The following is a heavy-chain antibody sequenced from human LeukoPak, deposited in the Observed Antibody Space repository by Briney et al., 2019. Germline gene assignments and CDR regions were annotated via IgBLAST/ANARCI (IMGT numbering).Heavy chain of an antibody. Sequence: SETLSLTCTVSGASISSQYWSWIRKTPGKGLEWIAYIHHTETSMYNPSLKSRVTISIDTSMNQFSLTLSSVTAADTAVYYCARVPEYSYGYFDFWGQGTPVTVSS. D-gene: IGHD6-6*01. V-gene: IGHV4-59*11. CDR2: IHHTETS. CDR1: GASISSQY. CDR3: ARVPEYSYGYFDF. J-gene: IGHJ4*02.